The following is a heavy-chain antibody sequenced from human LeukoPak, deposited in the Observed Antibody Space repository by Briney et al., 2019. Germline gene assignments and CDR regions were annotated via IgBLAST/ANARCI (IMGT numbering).Heavy chain of an antibody. D-gene: IGHD3-3*01. CDR3: ASGRFLEWLSTPPAFDI. J-gene: IGHJ3*02. CDR2: ISSTSTYI. V-gene: IGHV3-21*04. CDR1: GFTFSSYS. Sequence: GGSLRLSCAASGFTFSSYSMNWVRQAPGKGLEWVSSISSTSTYIYYADSVKGRFTISRDNAKNSLYLQMNSLRAEDTAVYYCASGRFLEWLSTPPAFDIWGQGTMVTVSS.